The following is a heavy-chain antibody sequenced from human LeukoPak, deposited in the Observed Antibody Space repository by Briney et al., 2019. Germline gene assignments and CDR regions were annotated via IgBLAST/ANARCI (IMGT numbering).Heavy chain of an antibody. CDR3: ARDDYYGSGSYSYGMDV. CDR1: GGSISSNHYY. J-gene: IGHJ6*02. CDR2: IYYSGST. Sequence: PSETLSLTCTVSGGSISSNHYYWSWIRQPPGKGLEWIGYIYYSGSTNYNPSLKSRVTISVDTSKNQFSLKLSSVTAADTAVYYCARDDYYGSGSYSYGMDVWGQGTTVTVSS. V-gene: IGHV4-61*01. D-gene: IGHD3-10*01.